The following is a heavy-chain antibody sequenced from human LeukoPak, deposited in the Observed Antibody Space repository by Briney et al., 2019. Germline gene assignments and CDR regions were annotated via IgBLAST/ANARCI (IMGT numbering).Heavy chain of an antibody. D-gene: IGHD2-2*01. J-gene: IGHJ4*02. V-gene: IGHV3-30*18. CDR2: ISYDGSNK. CDR1: GFTFTSYG. Sequence: GRSLRLSCVASGFTFTSYGMHWVRQAPGKGLEWMAVISYDGSNKYYADSVKGRFTISRDNSKNTLYLQMNSLRAEDTAVYYCAKDRGIVVVPAATQVDYWGQGTLVTVSS. CDR3: AKDRGIVVVPAATQVDY.